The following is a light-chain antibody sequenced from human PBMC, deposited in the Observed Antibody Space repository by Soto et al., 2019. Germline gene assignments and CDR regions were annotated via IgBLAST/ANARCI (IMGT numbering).Light chain of an antibody. CDR3: CSYARASNYV. Sequence: QSARTQPASVSGSPGQSITISCTGSTSDIEAYDLVSWYQQHPGKAPSLIIYEVNKRPSGVSNRFSGSKSGDTASLTISGLQADDEADYYCCSYARASNYVFGTGTKVTVL. V-gene: IGLV2-23*02. CDR2: EVN. CDR1: TSDIEAYDL. J-gene: IGLJ1*01.